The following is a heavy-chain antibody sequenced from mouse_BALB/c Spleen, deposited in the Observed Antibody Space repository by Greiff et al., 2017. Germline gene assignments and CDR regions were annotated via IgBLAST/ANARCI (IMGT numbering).Heavy chain of an antibody. J-gene: IGHJ3*01. Sequence: VQGVESGPGLVAPSQSLSITCTVSGFSLTSYGVHWVRQPPGKGLEWLGVIWAGGSTNYNSALMSRLSISKDNSKSQVFLKMNSLQTDDTAMYYCARDYYGNYEAWFAYWGQGTLVTVSA. CDR3: ARDYYGNYEAWFAY. CDR2: IWAGGST. V-gene: IGHV2-9*02. CDR1: GFSLTSYG. D-gene: IGHD2-1*01.